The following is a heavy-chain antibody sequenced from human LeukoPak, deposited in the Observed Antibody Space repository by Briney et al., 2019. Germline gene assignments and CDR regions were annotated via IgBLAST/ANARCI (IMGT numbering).Heavy chain of an antibody. V-gene: IGHV4-34*01. CDR1: GGSFSGYY. J-gene: IGHJ4*02. D-gene: IGHD6-6*01. CDR2: INHSGST. CDR3: ARAGYSSSSGYFDY. Sequence: SETLSLTCAVYGGSFSGYYWSWIRQPPGKGLEWIGEINHSGSTYYNPSLKSRVTISVDTSKNQFSLKLSSVTAADTAVYYCARAGYSSSSGYFDYWGQGTLVTVSS.